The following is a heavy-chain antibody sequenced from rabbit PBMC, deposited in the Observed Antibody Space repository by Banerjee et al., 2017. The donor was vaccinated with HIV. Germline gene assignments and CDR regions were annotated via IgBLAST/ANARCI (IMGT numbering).Heavy chain of an antibody. V-gene: IGHV1S40*01. Sequence: QSLEESGGDLVKPGASLTLTCTASGFSFSSSYYMCWVRQAPGKGLEWIACIYAGVSGSTYYASWAKGRFTISKTSSTTVTLQMTSLTAADTATYFCARDAGYAGSNLWGQGTLVTVS. CDR2: IYAGVSGST. D-gene: IGHD4-2*01. CDR3: ARDAGYAGSNL. J-gene: IGHJ4*01. CDR1: GFSFSSSYY.